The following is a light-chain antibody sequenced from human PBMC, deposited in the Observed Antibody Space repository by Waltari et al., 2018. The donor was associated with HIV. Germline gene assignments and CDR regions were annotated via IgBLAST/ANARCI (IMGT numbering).Light chain of an antibody. CDR2: GTS. J-gene: IGKJ1*01. CDR1: QSVNSN. CDR3: RHYNNWRET. Sequence: EILMTQSPATLSVSPGERATLSCRASQSVNSNLAWYQQKPGQTPRLLIYGTSTRATDIPARFSGSGSGTEFTLTISSLQSEDFAVYYCRHYNNWRETFGQGTKVEIK. V-gene: IGKV3-15*01.